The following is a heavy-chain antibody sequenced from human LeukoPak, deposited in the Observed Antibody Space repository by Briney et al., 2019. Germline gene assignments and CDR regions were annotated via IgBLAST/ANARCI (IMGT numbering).Heavy chain of an antibody. CDR2: ISWNSGSI. J-gene: IGHJ4*02. CDR3: AKDMRLRLGELSLDY. CDR1: GFTFDDYA. D-gene: IGHD3-16*02. V-gene: IGHV3-9*01. Sequence: PGGSLRLSCAASGFTFDDYAMHWVRQAPGKGLEWVSGISWNSGSIGYADSVKGRFTISRDNAKNSLYLQMNSLRAEDTALYYCAKDMRLRLGELSLDYWGQGTLVTVSS.